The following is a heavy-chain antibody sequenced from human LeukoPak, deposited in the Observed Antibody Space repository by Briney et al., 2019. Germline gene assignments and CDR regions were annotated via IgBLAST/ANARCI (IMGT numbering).Heavy chain of an antibody. CDR2: INHSGST. Sequence: SETLSLTCAVCGGSFSGYYWSWIRQPPGKGLEWIGEINHSGSTNYNPSLKSRVTISVDTSKNQFSLKLSSVTAADTAVYYCARGTSYRLDYWGQGTLVTVSS. J-gene: IGHJ4*02. CDR1: GGSFSGYY. V-gene: IGHV4-34*01. CDR3: ARGTSYRLDY.